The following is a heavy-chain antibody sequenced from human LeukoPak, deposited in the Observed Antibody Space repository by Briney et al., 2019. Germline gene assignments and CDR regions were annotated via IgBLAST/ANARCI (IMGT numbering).Heavy chain of an antibody. CDR2: INHSGST. Sequence: PSETLSLTCTVSGGSFSGYYWSWIRQPPGKGLEWIGEINHSGSTNYNPSLKSRVTISVDTSKNQFSLKLSSVTAADTAVYYCASYYGSGTTPAYNWFDPWGQGTLVTVSS. CDR3: ASYYGSGTTPAYNWFDP. V-gene: IGHV4-34*01. D-gene: IGHD3-10*01. CDR1: GGSFSGYY. J-gene: IGHJ5*02.